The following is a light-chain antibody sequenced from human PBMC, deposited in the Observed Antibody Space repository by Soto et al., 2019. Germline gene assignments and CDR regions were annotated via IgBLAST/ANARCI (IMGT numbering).Light chain of an antibody. Sequence: SVLTQPPSVSWAPGQRVTISCPGSSSKIGAGYDVHWYQQLPGTAPKLLIYGNSNRPSGVPDRFSGSKSGTSASLAITGLQAEDEADYYCQSYDSSLSGYVFGTGTKVTVL. CDR3: QSYDSSLSGYV. J-gene: IGLJ1*01. CDR2: GNS. CDR1: SSKIGAGYD. V-gene: IGLV1-40*01.